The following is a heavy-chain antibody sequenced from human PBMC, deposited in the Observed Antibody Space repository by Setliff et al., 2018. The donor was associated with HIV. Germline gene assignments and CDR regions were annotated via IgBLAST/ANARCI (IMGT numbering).Heavy chain of an antibody. V-gene: IGHV1-18*01. CDR1: GYTFSSFG. CDR2: ISAYNGNT. CDR3: ARDREYMDV. Sequence: ASVKVSCKASGYTFSSFGISWVRQAPGQGLEWMGWISAYNGNTKSAQNLQGRVTMTKDTSTSTAHMELRSLRSDDTAVYYCARDREYMDVWGKGTTVTVSS. J-gene: IGHJ6*03.